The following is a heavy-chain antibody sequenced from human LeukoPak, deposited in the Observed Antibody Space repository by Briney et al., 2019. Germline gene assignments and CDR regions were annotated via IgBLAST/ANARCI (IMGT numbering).Heavy chain of an antibody. CDR3: ANLIVATIGHYFDY. J-gene: IGHJ4*02. CDR2: ISGSGDST. Sequence: GGSLRLSCAASGFTFSSYAMSWVRQASGKGLEWVSAISGSGDSTYYADSVKGRFTISRDDSKNTLYLQMNSLRAEDTAVYYCANLIVATIGHYFDYWGQGTLVTVSS. CDR1: GFTFSSYA. V-gene: IGHV3-23*01. D-gene: IGHD5-12*01.